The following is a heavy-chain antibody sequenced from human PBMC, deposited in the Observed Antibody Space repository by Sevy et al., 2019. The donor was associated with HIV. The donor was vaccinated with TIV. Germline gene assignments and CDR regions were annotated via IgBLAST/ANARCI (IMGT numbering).Heavy chain of an antibody. J-gene: IGHJ4*02. Sequence: GGSLRLSCAASGFTFSSYEMNWVRQAPGKGLEWVSYISNSGSTIYYSDSVKGRFTISRANAKNSLYLQMNSLRVEDTAVYYCARDLPPSATTVAHFDYWGRGTLVTVSS. CDR3: ARDLPPSATTVAHFDY. CDR1: GFTFSSYE. CDR2: ISNSGSTI. D-gene: IGHD4-17*01. V-gene: IGHV3-48*03.